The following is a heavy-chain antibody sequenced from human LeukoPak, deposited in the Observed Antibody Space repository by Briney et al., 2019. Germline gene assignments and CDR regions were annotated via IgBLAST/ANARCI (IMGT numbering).Heavy chain of an antibody. D-gene: IGHD5-24*01. Sequence: ANNAQKFQGRVTIIADTSTSTGYMELSSLRSEDTAVYYCARGRDGYNSDYFGYWGQGTLVTVSS. J-gene: IGHJ4*02. CDR2: A. CDR3: ARGRDGYNSDYFGY. V-gene: IGHV1-69*04.